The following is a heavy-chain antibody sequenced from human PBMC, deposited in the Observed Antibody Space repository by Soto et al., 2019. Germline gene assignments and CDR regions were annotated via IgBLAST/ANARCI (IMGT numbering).Heavy chain of an antibody. CDR2: ISHTGTT. CDR1: GFPISSPYS. J-gene: IGHJ6*02. Sequence: SETLSLTCLVSGFPISSPYSWGWIRQPPGKGLEWIGNISHTGTTSYSPPLTSRVSISVDTSKNQVSLKLTSVTAADTAVYFCARVTMVIRDSDHFGVDVWGHGTTVTVSS. V-gene: IGHV4-38-2*02. CDR3: ARVTMVIRDSDHFGVDV. D-gene: IGHD4-17*01.